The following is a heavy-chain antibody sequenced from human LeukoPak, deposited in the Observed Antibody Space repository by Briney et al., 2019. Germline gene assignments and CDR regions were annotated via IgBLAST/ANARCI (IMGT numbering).Heavy chain of an antibody. J-gene: IGHJ4*02. D-gene: IGHD6-19*01. CDR2: IYWDDDK. Sequence: SGPTLVNPTQTLTLTCTFPGFSLSTSGVGVGWIRQPPGKAPEWLALIYWDDDKRYSPSLKSRLTITKDTSKDQVVLTMTNVDPLDTATYYCANRRGTSGWSEGYFDYWGQGTLVTVSS. CDR1: GFSLSTSGVG. V-gene: IGHV2-5*02. CDR3: ANRRGTSGWSEGYFDY.